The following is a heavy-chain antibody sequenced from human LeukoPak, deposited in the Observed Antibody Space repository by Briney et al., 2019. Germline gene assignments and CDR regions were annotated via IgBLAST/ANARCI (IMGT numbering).Heavy chain of an antibody. J-gene: IGHJ6*01. CDR3: ARDQKYYDFWSGYSSHYGMDV. CDR2: ISISSSTI. V-gene: IGHV3-48*01. CDR1: GFTFSSYS. Sequence: GGSLRLSCAASGFTFSSYSMNWVRQAPGKGLEWVSYISISSSTIYYADSVKGRFTISRDNAKNSLYLQMNSLRAEDTAVYYCARDQKYYDFWSGYSSHYGMDVWGQGTTVTVSS. D-gene: IGHD3-3*01.